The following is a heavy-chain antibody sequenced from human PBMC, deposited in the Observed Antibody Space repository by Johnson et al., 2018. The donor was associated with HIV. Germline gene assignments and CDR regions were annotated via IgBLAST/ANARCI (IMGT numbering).Heavy chain of an antibody. CDR3: ARGGLLSPDAFDI. J-gene: IGHJ3*02. Sequence: VQLVESGGGVVRPGESLRLSCAASGFTFSTYAMHWVRQAPGKGLEWVSFIRFDGSNKYYADSVKGRFTISRDNSKNTLYLQMNSLRAEDTAVYYCARGGLLSPDAFDIWGQVTMVTVSS. D-gene: IGHD2-21*02. CDR1: GFTFSTYA. CDR2: IRFDGSNK. V-gene: IGHV3-30*02.